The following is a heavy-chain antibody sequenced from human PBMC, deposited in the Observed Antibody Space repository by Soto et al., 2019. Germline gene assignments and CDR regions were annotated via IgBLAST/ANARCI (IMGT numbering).Heavy chain of an antibody. D-gene: IGHD5-18*01. Sequence: QVQLVQSGAEVKKPGASVKVSCKASGYTFTSYGISWVRQAPGQGLEWMGWITPYNGNTNYAQKLQGRVTMTTDTSTSTAYRELRSVRSDDTAVYYCAKRRGYSNGEFDYWGQGTLVTVSS. CDR1: GYTFTSYG. CDR3: AKRRGYSNGEFDY. V-gene: IGHV1-18*01. CDR2: ITPYNGNT. J-gene: IGHJ4*02.